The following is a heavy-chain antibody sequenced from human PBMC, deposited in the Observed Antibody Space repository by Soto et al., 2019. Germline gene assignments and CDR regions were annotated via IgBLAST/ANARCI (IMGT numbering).Heavy chain of an antibody. J-gene: IGHJ4*02. CDR1: GFTVSTYG. V-gene: IGHV3-30*18. CDR2: ISYDGSDK. CDR3: EKVGHGSGKGLDY. D-gene: IGHD3-10*01. Sequence: XGSLTLSCAASGFTVSTYGMHWVRQAPGKGLEWLAAISYDGSDKYYADSVKGRFTISRDNSKKTLYLQMNSLRPEDTAVYYCEKVGHGSGKGLDYWGQGTLVTVSS.